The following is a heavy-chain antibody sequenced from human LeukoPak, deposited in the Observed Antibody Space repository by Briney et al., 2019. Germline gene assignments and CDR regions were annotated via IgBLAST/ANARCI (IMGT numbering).Heavy chain of an antibody. CDR3: ARTGTYCSSTSCYFPSYYYYYMDV. CDR2: INHSGST. CDR1: GGSISSGSYY. Sequence: PSETLSLTCTVSGGSISSGSYYRGWIRQPPGKGLEWIGEINHSGSTNYNPSLKSRVTISVGTSKNQFSLKLSSVTAADTAVYYCARTGTYCSSTSCYFPSYYYYYMDVWGKGTTVTVSS. J-gene: IGHJ6*03. V-gene: IGHV4-39*07. D-gene: IGHD2-2*01.